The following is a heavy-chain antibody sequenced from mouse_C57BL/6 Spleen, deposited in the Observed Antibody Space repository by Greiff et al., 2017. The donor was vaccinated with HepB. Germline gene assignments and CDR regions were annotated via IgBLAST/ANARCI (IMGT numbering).Heavy chain of an antibody. CDR2: IYPSDSET. V-gene: IGHV1-61*01. CDR3: ARGLGYFDY. D-gene: IGHD3-3*01. CDR1: GYTFTSYW. Sequence: QVQLQQPGAELVRPGSSVKLSCKASGYTFTSYWMDWVKQRPGQGLEWIGNIYPSDSETHYNQKFKDKATLTVDKSSSTAYMQLSSLTSEDSAVYYCARGLGYFDYWGQGTTLTVSS. J-gene: IGHJ2*01.